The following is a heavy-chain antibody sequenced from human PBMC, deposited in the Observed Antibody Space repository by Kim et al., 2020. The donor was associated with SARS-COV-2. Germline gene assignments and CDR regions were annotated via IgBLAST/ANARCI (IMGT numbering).Heavy chain of an antibody. V-gene: IGHV3-23*01. D-gene: IGHD7-27*01. CDR2: ISDSGDTT. J-gene: IGHJ4*02. CDR3: AKDLNLGFDS. Sequence: GGSLRLSCAASSFTLGHFAMNWVRQAPGKGLEWISSISDSGDTTYYADSVKGRFTISRDNSKNTLFLQMNSLRADDTAMYYCAKDLNLGFDSWGQGTVVT. CDR1: SFTLGHFA.